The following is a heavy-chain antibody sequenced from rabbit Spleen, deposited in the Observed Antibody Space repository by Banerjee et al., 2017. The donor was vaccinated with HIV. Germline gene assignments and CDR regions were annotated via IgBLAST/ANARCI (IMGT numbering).Heavy chain of an antibody. Sequence: QEQLVESGGGLVQPTGSLTLTCKASGFSFGDRDVMCWVRQAPGKGLEWIACINASTGKPVYATWASGRFTISRTSSTTVTLRMTSLTAADRATYFCARDLVGVIGWNFGWWGPGTLVTVS. CDR3: ARDLVGVIGWNFGW. V-gene: IGHV1S45*01. CDR2: INASTGKP. J-gene: IGHJ4*01. CDR1: GFSFGDRDV. D-gene: IGHD1-1*01.